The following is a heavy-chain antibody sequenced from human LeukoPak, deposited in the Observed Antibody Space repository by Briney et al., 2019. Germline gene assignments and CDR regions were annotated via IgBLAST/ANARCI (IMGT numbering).Heavy chain of an antibody. V-gene: IGHV3-23*01. CDR2: ISGSGGST. CDR1: GFTFSSYA. D-gene: IGHD5-12*01. J-gene: IGHJ4*02. Sequence: GGTLRLSCAASGFTFSSYAMSWVRQAPGKGLEWVSAISGSGGSTYYADSVKGRFTISRDNSKNTLYLQMNGLRAEDTAVYYCARVSGYDWESFYDYWGQGTLVAVSS. CDR3: ARVSGYDWESFYDY.